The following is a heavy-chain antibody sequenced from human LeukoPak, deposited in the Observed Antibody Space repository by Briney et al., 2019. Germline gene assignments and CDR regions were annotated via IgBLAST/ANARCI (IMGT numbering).Heavy chain of an antibody. D-gene: IGHD3-22*01. Sequence: SVKVSCKASGGTFSSYAISWVRQAPGQGLEWMGGIIPIFGTANYAQKFQGRVTITADESTSTAYMELSSLRSEDTAVYYCARDYYDSSGYYSRRPRSGLDIWGQGTMVTVSS. V-gene: IGHV1-69*13. J-gene: IGHJ3*02. CDR2: IIPIFGTA. CDR1: GGTFSSYA. CDR3: ARDYYDSSGYYSRRPRSGLDI.